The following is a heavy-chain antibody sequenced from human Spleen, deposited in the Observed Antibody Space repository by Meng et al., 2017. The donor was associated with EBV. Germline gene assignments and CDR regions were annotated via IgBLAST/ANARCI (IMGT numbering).Heavy chain of an antibody. CDR3: ARHGIVTSGAAIDY. D-gene: IGHD6-25*01. J-gene: IGHJ4*02. Sequence: LTLHESGPGQLRPSETLSLACTVAGDAISSRSYYWGWSRQPRGKGLEWIGSMYYSGSTSLKSRLTMSVDASKNQFSLELSSVTAADTAVYYCARHGIVTSGAAIDYWGQGTLVTVSS. CDR1: GDAISSRSYY. V-gene: IGHV4-39*01. CDR2: MYYSGST.